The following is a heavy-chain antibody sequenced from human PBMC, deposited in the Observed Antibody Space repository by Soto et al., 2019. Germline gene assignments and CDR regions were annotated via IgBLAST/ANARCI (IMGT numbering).Heavy chain of an antibody. CDR2: IFPSGTT. J-gene: IGHJ4*02. Sequence: PSLTCGVSGGSLSGATYSWNWIRQPPGKGLEWIGYIFPSGTTYYNPSLKSRVTISIDVSKNQFSLSLRSLTAADTAVYYCARSREFDYWSQGTLVTVSS. CDR3: ARSREFDY. CDR1: GGSLSGATYS. V-gene: IGHV4-30-2*01.